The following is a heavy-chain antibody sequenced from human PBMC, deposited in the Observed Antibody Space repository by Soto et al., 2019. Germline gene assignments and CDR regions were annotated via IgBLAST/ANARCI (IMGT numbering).Heavy chain of an antibody. CDR3: ARDGGGLDY. CDR2: ISYDGSNK. Sequence: VQLVESGGGVVQPGRSLRLSCAASGFTFSSYAMHWVRQAPGKGLEWVAVISYDGSNKYYADSVKGRFTISRDNSKNTLYLQMNSLRAEDTAVYYCARDGGGLDYWGQGTLVTVSS. D-gene: IGHD3-16*01. CDR1: GFTFSSYA. V-gene: IGHV3-30-3*01. J-gene: IGHJ4*02.